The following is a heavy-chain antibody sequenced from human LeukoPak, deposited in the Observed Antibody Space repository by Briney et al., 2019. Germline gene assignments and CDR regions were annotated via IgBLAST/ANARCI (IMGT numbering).Heavy chain of an antibody. CDR1: GFTFSDYY. CDR2: ISGSGGST. CDR3: ARDHYFYYMDA. V-gene: IGHV3-11*04. J-gene: IGHJ6*03. Sequence: GGSLRLSCAASGFTFSDYYMSWMRQAPGKGLEWVSAISGSGGSTYYADSVKGRFTISRDNAENSLYLQMNSLRAEDTAVYYCARDHYFYYMDAWAKGPRSPSP.